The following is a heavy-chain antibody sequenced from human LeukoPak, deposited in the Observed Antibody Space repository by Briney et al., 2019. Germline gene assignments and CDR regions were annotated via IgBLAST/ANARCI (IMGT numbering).Heavy chain of an antibody. J-gene: IGHJ6*02. D-gene: IGHD3-3*01. V-gene: IGHV3-7*01. CDR2: IKQDGSEK. CDR3: ARDSADITIFGGRHYGMDV. Sequence: GGSLRLSCAASGFISNNYWMTWVRQAPGKGLEWVANIKQDGSEKHYVDSVKGRFTISRDNAKNSLFLQMNSLRAEDTAVYYCARDSADITIFGGRHYGMDVWGQGTTVTVSS. CDR1: GFISNNYW.